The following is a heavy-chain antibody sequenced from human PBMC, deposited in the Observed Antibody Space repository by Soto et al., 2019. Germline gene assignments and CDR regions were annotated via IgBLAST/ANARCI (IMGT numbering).Heavy chain of an antibody. CDR2: INSDGSST. J-gene: IGHJ6*02. CDR1: GFTFSSYW. V-gene: IGHV3-74*01. CDR3: ARADLYYDFWSGYYTKYYYGMDV. D-gene: IGHD3-3*01. Sequence: GGSLRLSCAASGFTFSSYWMHWVRQAPGKGLVWVSRINSDGSSTNYADSVKGRFTISRDNAKNTLYLQMNSLRAEDTAVYYCARADLYYDFWSGYYTKYYYGMDVWGQGTTVTVSS.